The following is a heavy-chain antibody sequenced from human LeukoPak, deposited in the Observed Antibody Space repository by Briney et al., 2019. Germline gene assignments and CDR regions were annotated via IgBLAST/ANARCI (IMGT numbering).Heavy chain of an antibody. CDR1: GYSFSSYW. CDR3: ARQRRSSGWPNDY. D-gene: IGHD6-19*01. CDR2: IYPDDSDT. Sequence: GESLKISCKGSGYSFSSYWIAWVRQMPGKGLEWMGIIYPDDSDTRYSPSFQGQVTITADKSISTAYLQWSSLKASDNAMYYCARQRRSSGWPNDYWGQGTLVTVSS. V-gene: IGHV5-51*01. J-gene: IGHJ4*02.